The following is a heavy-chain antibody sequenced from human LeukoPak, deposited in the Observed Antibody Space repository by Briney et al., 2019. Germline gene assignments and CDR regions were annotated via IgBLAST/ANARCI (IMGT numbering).Heavy chain of an antibody. CDR2: INPHSGGT. D-gene: IGHD2-2*01. V-gene: IGHV1-2*02. CDR3: ARDPSTSLYYYFYVDV. Sequence: ASVKVSCKASGYTFTGYYMHWVRQAPGQGLEWMGWINPHSGGTNFAQRFQGRVTMTRDTSISTAYMELSRLTSDDTAVYYCARDPSTSLYYYFYVDVWGKGTTVTVSS. CDR1: GYTFTGYY. J-gene: IGHJ6*03.